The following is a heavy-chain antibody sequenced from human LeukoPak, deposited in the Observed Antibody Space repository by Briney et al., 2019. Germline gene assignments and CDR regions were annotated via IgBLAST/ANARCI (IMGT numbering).Heavy chain of an antibody. CDR2: ITGSGDNT. V-gene: IGHV3-23*01. Sequence: GGSLRLSCAASGFTFSSYAMSWVRQAPEKGLEWVSSITGSGDNTYYADSVKGRFTITRDNSKNILYLFMHSLRVEDSAVYYCAKDMSDSQWGYLDAWGHGTLVTVSS. D-gene: IGHD2-8*01. CDR1: GFTFSSYA. J-gene: IGHJ4*03. CDR3: AKDMSDSQWGYLDA.